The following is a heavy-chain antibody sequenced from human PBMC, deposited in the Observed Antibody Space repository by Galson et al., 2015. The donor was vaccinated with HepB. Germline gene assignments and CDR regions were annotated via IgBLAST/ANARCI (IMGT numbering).Heavy chain of an antibody. CDR3: ARDGEDIVAVVAAPNPEEVGMDV. D-gene: IGHD2-15*01. J-gene: IGHJ6*02. V-gene: IGHV3-30*04. CDR2: ISYDGSNK. Sequence: SLRLSCAASGFTFSSYAMHWVRQAPGKGLEWVAVISYDGSNKYYADSVKGRFTISRDNSKNTLYLQMNSLRAEDTAVYYCARDGEDIVAVVAAPNPEEVGMDVWGQGTTVTVSS. CDR1: GFTFSSYA.